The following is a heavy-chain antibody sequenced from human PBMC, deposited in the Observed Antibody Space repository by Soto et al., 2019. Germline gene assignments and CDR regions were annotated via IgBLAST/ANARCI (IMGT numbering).Heavy chain of an antibody. J-gene: IGHJ4*02. CDR3: ARCGYTYGLSHDY. CDR1: GYSFTSHW. D-gene: IGHD5-18*01. CDR2: IDPSDSAT. Sequence: PGESLKISCQGSGYSFTSHWITWVRHVPGKGLEYVGKIDPSDSATDYSPSFQGLVTISVDKSLTTAYPQWSSLRASDTAIYFCARCGYTYGLSHDYWGQGALVTVSS. V-gene: IGHV5-10-1*01.